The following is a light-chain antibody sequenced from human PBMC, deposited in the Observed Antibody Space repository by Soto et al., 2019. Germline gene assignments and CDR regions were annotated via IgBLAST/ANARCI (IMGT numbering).Light chain of an antibody. V-gene: IGLV2-14*01. CDR3: SSYTTSTPYV. CDR2: EVR. CDR1: SSDVGGYNS. Sequence: QSALTQPASVSGSPGQSITISCTGTSSDVGGYNSVCWYQQHPGEAPKLIIYEVRYRPSGVSNRFSGSKSANPASLTISGLQAEDEADYYCSSYTTSTPYVFGTGTKLTVL. J-gene: IGLJ1*01.